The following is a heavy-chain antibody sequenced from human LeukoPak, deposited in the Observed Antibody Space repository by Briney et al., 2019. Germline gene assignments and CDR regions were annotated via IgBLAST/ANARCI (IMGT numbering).Heavy chain of an antibody. V-gene: IGHV3-21*01. CDR3: ARLNSIAGGLDY. J-gene: IGHJ4*02. D-gene: IGHD6-6*01. CDR2: ISSSSSYI. Sequence: GGSLRLSCAASGFTFSSYSMNWVRQAPGKGLEWVSSISSSSSYIYYADSVKGRFTISRDNAKNSLYLQMNSLRVEDTAVYYCARLNSIAGGLDYWGQGTLVTVSS. CDR1: GFTFSSYS.